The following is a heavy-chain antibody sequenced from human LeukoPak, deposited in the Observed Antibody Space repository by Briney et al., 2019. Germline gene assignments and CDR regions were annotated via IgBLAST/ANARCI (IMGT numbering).Heavy chain of an antibody. CDR2: ISGGGRTT. CDR1: GFTFSNHA. V-gene: IGHV3-23*01. Sequence: GGSLRLSCAASGFTFSNHAMSWVRQAPGKGLQWVAVISGGGRTTEYEDFVKGRFTISRDNSKNTLSLQMNSLTVEDTAIYFCAKNVVVKRYVDFWGQGTLVTVSS. D-gene: IGHD2-15*01. J-gene: IGHJ4*02. CDR3: AKNVVVKRYVDF.